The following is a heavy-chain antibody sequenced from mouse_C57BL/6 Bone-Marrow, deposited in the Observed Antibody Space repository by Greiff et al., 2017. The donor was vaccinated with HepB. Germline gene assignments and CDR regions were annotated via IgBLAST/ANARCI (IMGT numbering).Heavy chain of an antibody. CDR1: GFTFSSFG. CDR3: ARQDPFYYAMDY. Sequence: EVQLVESGGGLVQPGGSRKLSCAASGFTFSSFGIHWVRQAPEKVLEWVAYISSGSSAIYYADTVKGRFTISRDNPKNTLFLQMTSLRSEDTAMYYCARQDPFYYAMDYWGQGTSVTVSS. V-gene: IGHV5-17*02. CDR2: ISSGSSAI. J-gene: IGHJ4*01.